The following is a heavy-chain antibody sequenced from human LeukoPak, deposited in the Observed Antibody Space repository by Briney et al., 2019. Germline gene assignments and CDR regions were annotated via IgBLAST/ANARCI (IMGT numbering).Heavy chain of an antibody. J-gene: IGHJ4*02. CDR1: GFTFSSYS. CDR2: ISSSSSYI. D-gene: IGHD3-22*01. Sequence: GGSLRLSCAASGFTFSSYSMNWVRQAPGKGLEWVSSISSSSSYIYYADSVKGRFTISRDNAKNTLYLQMNSLRAEDTAVYYCARDSQPYYYDSSGYLDYWGQGTLVTVSS. CDR3: ARDSQPYYYDSSGYLDY. V-gene: IGHV3-21*01.